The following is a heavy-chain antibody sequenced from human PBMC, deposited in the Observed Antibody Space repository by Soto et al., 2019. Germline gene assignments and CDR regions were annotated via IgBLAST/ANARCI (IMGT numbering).Heavy chain of an antibody. Sequence: ASVKVSCKASGYRFTTHFISWVRQAPGQGLEWMGCITAYNGDTYNAQNFQGRVTMTTDTITSTAYMELRSLRSDDTAVYYCARGVWGYYDHSGYYDYFDYWGQGPPVTVSS. D-gene: IGHD3-22*01. CDR3: ARGVWGYYDHSGYYDYFDY. J-gene: IGHJ4*02. V-gene: IGHV1-18*04. CDR1: GYRFTTHF. CDR2: ITAYNGDT.